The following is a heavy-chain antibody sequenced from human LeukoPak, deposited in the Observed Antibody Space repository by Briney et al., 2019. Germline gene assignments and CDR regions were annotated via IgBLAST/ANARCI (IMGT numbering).Heavy chain of an antibody. CDR1: GFTFSSYS. CDR3: ARRLEWEPEAFDI. D-gene: IGHD1-26*01. CDR2: ISSSSSYI. Sequence: GGSLRLSCAASGFTFSSYSMNWVRQAPGKGLEWVSSISSSSSYIYYADSVKGRFTISRDNAKNSLYLQMNSLRAEDTAVYYCARRLEWEPEAFDIWGQGTMVTVSS. J-gene: IGHJ3*02. V-gene: IGHV3-21*01.